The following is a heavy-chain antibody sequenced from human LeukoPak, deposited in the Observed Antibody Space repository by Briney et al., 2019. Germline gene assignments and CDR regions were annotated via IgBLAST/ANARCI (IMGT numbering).Heavy chain of an antibody. Sequence: SETLSLTCTVSGGSISSGDYYWSWIRQPPGKGLEWIGYIYYSGSTYYNPSLKSRVTISVDTSKNQFSLKLSSVTAADTAVYYCARGRPYFYYYYGMDVWGQGTTVTVSS. CDR3: ARGRPYFYYYYGMDV. V-gene: IGHV4-30-4*01. CDR2: IYYSGST. J-gene: IGHJ6*02. CDR1: GGSISSGDYY.